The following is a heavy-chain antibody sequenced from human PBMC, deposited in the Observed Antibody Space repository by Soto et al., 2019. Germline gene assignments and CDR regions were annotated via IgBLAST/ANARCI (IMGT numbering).Heavy chain of an antibody. D-gene: IGHD2-15*01. CDR3: ARGPVVVVAATGNFDP. CDR2: MNPNSGNT. CDR1: GYTFTSYD. Sequence: ASVKVSCKASGYTFTSYDINWVRQATGQGLEWMGWMNPNSGNTDYAQKFQGRVTMTRNTSISTAYKELSSLRSEDTAVFYCARGPVVVVAATGNFDPWGQGTLVTVSS. V-gene: IGHV1-8*01. J-gene: IGHJ5*02.